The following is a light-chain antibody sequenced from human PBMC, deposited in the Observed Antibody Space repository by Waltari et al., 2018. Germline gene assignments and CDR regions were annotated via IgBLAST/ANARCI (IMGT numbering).Light chain of an antibody. V-gene: IGKV1-16*02. CDR1: QGISHY. CDR2: AAS. J-gene: IGKJ4*01. CDR3: QQYHTYPFT. Sequence: DIQMTQSPSSLSASVGDRVIITCRASQGISHYLAWFQQKPGKAPQSLIYAASSLESGVPSKFSGSGSGTDFTITISSLQPEDFATYYCQQYHTYPFTFGGGTKVEIK.